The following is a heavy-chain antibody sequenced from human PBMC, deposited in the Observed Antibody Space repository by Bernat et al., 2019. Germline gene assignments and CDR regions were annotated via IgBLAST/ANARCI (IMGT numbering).Heavy chain of an antibody. Sequence: EVQLVESGGGLVKPGGSLRLSCAASGFTFSSYSMNWVRQAPGKGLEWVSSISSSSSYFSSANSVRGRSTTSENNARNSLYLKMNTLRAEETAVYYCGVNQKGTSWGKGPLVTVPS. J-gene: IGHJ5*02. CDR3: GVNQKGTS. V-gene: IGHV3-21*01. D-gene: IGHD1-14*01. CDR2: ISSSSSYF. CDR1: GFTFSSYS.